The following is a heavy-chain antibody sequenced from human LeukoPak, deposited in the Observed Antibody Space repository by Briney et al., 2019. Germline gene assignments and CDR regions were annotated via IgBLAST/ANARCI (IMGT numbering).Heavy chain of an antibody. D-gene: IGHD5-24*01. Sequence: PSETLSLTCTVSGGSISRGGYYWSWIRQHPGKDLESIGYIYYSGSTSYNPSLKSRVTISRDTSKNKCSLKLSPVTAADTAVYYCAREERWLQYFDYWGQGTLVTVSS. V-gene: IGHV4-31*03. CDR3: AREERWLQYFDY. J-gene: IGHJ4*02. CDR2: IYYSGST. CDR1: GGSISRGGYY.